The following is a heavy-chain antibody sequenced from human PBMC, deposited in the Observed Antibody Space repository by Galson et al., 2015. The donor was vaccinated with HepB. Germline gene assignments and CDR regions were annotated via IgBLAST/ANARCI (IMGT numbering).Heavy chain of an antibody. CDR1: SFTFSRYA. CDR2: ITNSGAET. J-gene: IGHJ4*02. V-gene: IGHV3-23*01. D-gene: IGHD3-10*01. CDR3: AKNEIMVAPNRYHFHY. Sequence: SLRLSCAASSFTFSRYAMTWIRQAPGKGLEWVSSITNSGAETYYTESVKGRFTISRDNSKHTLLLQLKSLRVEDTAVYYCAKNEIMVAPNRYHFHYWGQGTLVTVSS.